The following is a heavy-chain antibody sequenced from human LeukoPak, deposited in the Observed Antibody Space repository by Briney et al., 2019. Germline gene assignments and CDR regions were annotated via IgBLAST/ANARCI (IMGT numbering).Heavy chain of an antibody. J-gene: IGHJ3*01. V-gene: IGHV3-21*01. CDR1: GFTFSSYS. Sequence: PGGSLRLSCAASGFTFSSYSMNWVRQAPGKGLEWISSISSSSSYIYYADSVKGRFTISRDNSKNTVYLQMNSLRSEDTAVYYCARDGWEPTDAFDVWGQGTMVTVSS. D-gene: IGHD1-26*01. CDR2: ISSSSSYI. CDR3: ARDGWEPTDAFDV.